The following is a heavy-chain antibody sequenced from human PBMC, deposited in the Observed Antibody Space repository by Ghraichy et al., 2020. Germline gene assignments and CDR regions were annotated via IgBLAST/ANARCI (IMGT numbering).Heavy chain of an antibody. CDR2: INHSGST. J-gene: IGHJ4*02. CDR1: GGSFSGYY. CDR3: ARARYFDWLGGPVIFDY. D-gene: IGHD3-9*01. Sequence: SETLSLTCAVYGGSFSGYYWSWIRQPPGKGLEWIGEINHSGSTNYNPSLKSRVTISVDTSKNQFSLKLSSVTAADTAVYYCARARYFDWLGGPVIFDYWGQGTLVTVSS. V-gene: IGHV4-34*01.